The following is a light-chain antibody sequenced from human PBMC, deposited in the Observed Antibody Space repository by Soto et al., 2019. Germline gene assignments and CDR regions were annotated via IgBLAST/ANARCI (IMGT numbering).Light chain of an antibody. CDR1: SSNIGAGYD. CDR3: QSYDSSLSGYV. V-gene: IGLV1-40*01. J-gene: IGLJ1*01. CDR2: GNS. Sequence: QSVLTQPPSVSGAPGQRVTISCTGSSSNIGAGYDVHWYQQLPGTAPKLLIYGNSNRPSGVPDRFSGSKSGTSASLAITGPPAEDEAGYYCQSYDSSLSGYVFGTGTKLTVL.